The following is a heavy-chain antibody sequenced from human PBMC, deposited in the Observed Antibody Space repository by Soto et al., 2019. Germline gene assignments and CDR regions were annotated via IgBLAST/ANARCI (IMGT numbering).Heavy chain of an antibody. V-gene: IGHV3-53*01. CDR1: GLPVSTNY. CDR2: IYNDGKT. D-gene: IGHD3-10*01. J-gene: IGHJ6*02. CDR3: VRPLPSGQNYGMDV. Sequence: EVQLVESGGGLIQPGGSLNLSCAASGLPVSTNYMSWVRQAPGKGLEWVSVIYNDGKTYYADSVKGRFTISRDASKNTLHLQMDSLRDEDTAVYYRVRPLPSGQNYGMDVWGQGTTVTVSS.